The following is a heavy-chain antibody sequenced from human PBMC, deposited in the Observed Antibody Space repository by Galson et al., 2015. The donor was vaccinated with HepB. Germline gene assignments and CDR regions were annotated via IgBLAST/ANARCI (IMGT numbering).Heavy chain of an antibody. CDR1: GYTFTNSW. CDR2: IYPDDSDT. J-gene: IGHJ4*02. D-gene: IGHD3-9*01. CDR3: ARSYDALTAYLNHFDH. V-gene: IGHV5-51*01. Sequence: QSGAEVKKPGESLKISCKGSGYTFTNSWIGWVRQMPGKGLEWMGIIYPDDSDTRYSPSFQGQVTTSADKSMSTAYLQWNSLKASDTAMYYCARSYDALTAYLNHFDHWGQGTLVTVSS.